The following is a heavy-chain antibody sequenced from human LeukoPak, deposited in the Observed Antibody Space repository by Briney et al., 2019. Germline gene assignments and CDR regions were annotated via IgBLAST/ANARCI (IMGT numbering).Heavy chain of an antibody. CDR3: AKEPNGSGTNPSDY. Sequence: ASVKVSCKASGYTFTGYYIHWVRQAPGQGLEWMGWINPNSGGTNYAQKLQGRVAMTRDTSISTAYMELSRLRSDDTAVYYCAKEPNGSGTNPSDYWGQGTLVTVSS. J-gene: IGHJ4*02. CDR2: INPNSGGT. CDR1: GYTFTGYY. D-gene: IGHD3-10*01. V-gene: IGHV1-2*02.